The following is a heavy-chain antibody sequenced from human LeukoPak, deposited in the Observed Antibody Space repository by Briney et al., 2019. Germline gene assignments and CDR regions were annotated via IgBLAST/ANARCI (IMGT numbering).Heavy chain of an antibody. CDR2: INPNSGGT. Sequence: ASVKVSCKASGYTFTGYYLHWVRQAPGQGLDWMGWINPNSGGTTYAQNFKGRVTMTRDTSISTAYMELGSLRSDDTAVYFCARGPIGGLDYWGQGTLVTVSS. CDR3: ARGPIGGLDY. CDR1: GYTFTGYY. V-gene: IGHV1-2*02. D-gene: IGHD3-10*01. J-gene: IGHJ4*02.